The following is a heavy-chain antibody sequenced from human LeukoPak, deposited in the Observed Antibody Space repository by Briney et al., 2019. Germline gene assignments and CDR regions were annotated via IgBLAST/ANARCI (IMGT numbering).Heavy chain of an antibody. CDR2: MNPNSGNT. CDR3: ARGLGSSGWYSYYYGMDV. Sequence: ASVTVSCKASGYTFTSYDINWVRQATGQGLEWMGWMNPNSGNTGYAQKFQGRVTMTRNTSISTAYMELSSLRSEDTAVYYCARGLGSSGWYSYYYGMDVWGQGTTVTVSS. CDR1: GYTFTSYD. D-gene: IGHD6-19*01. J-gene: IGHJ6*02. V-gene: IGHV1-8*01.